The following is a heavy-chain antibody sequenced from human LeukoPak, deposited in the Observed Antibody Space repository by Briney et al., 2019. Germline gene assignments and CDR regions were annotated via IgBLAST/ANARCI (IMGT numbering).Heavy chain of an antibody. CDR1: GFIFSRYA. D-gene: IGHD3-9*01. V-gene: IGHV3-23*01. CDR3: VRDMEPLRYFDT. CDR2: ISKNTVDT. Sequence: GGSLRLSCTGSGFIFSRYAVSWVRQAPGKGLVWVSAISKNTVDTYYADSVKGRLTISRDSSKNTVYLQMNSLRAEDTAVYYCVRDMEPLRYFDTWGQGTLVTVSS. J-gene: IGHJ4*02.